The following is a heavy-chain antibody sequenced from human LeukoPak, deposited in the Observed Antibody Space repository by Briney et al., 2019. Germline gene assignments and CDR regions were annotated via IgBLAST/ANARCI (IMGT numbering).Heavy chain of an antibody. V-gene: IGHV3-15*01. CDR1: GFTFSNAW. CDR2: IKTKTDTGTT. J-gene: IGHJ4*02. Sequence: PRGSLRLSCAASGFTFSNAWMSWVRQAPGKGLDWVGRIKTKTDTGTTDYAAPVKGRFTISRDDSKNTLYLQMNSLKTEDTAVYYCTTGTGRTDFDYWGQGTLVTVSS. CDR3: TTGTGRTDFDY. D-gene: IGHD4-17*01.